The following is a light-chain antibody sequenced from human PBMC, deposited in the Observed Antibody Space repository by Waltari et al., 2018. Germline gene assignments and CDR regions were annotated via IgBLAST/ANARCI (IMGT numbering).Light chain of an antibody. J-gene: IGKJ5*01. CDR1: QDISNY. CDR3: QPYNSYSIM. Sequence: DIQMTQSPSSLSASVGDRVTITCQASQDISNYLNWYQQKPGKAPKLLIYDASNLETGVPSRFSGSGSGTDFTFTISSLQPEDIATYYCQPYNSYSIMFGQGTRLEIK. CDR2: DAS. V-gene: IGKV1-33*01.